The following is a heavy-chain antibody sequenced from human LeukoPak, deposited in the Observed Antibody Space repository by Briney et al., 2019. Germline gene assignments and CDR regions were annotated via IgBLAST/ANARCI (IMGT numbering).Heavy chain of an antibody. Sequence: GGSLRLSCAASGFTFSSYGMHWVRQAPGKGLEWVAVISYDGSNKYYADSMKGRFTISRDNSKNTLYLQMNSLRAEDTAVYYCAKDYPDYWGQGTLVTVSS. CDR2: ISYDGSNK. J-gene: IGHJ4*02. CDR1: GFTFSSYG. V-gene: IGHV3-30*18. CDR3: AKDYPDY.